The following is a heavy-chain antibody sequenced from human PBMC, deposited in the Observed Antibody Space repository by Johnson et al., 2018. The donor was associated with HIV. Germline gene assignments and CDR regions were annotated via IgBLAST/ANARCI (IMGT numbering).Heavy chain of an antibody. CDR2: IRSKANSYAT. D-gene: IGHD6-19*01. CDR1: GFTFSGSA. V-gene: IGHV3-73*01. CDR3: TTVGIAVAGALPI. J-gene: IGHJ3*02. Sequence: VQLVESGGGLVQPGGSLKLSCAASGFTFSGSAMHWVRQASGNGLEWVGRIRSKANSYATAYAASVKGRFTISRDDSKNTAYLQMNSLKTEDTAVYYCTTVGIAVAGALPIWGQGTMVTVSS.